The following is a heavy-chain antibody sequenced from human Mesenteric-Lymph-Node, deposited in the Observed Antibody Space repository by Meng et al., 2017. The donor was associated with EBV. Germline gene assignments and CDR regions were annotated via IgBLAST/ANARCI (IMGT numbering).Heavy chain of an antibody. CDR1: EFTFSDYT. CDR3: VKDLAVAGT. V-gene: IGHV3-23*01. Sequence: VQWLEAGGGLVQRGGSLGLSCAASEFTFSDYTMYWVRQAPGKGLEWVSHVSGSGGSTYYADSVKGRFTIYRDNSKNTLYLQMNSLGVGDTAVYYCVKDLAVAGTWGQGTLVTVSS. D-gene: IGHD6-19*01. CDR2: VSGSGGST. J-gene: IGHJ5*02.